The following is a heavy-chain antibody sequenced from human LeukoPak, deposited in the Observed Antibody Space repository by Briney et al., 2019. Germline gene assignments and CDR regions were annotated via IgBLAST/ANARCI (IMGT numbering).Heavy chain of an antibody. CDR3: AKKSETTYYDILTGYPAGEDY. Sequence: PGGSLRLSCAASGFTFSSYAMSWVRQAPGEGLEWVSAISGTGGNTYYADSVKGRFTISRDNSKNTLYLQMNSLRAEDTAVYYCAKKSETTYYDILTGYPAGEDYWGQGTLVTVSS. CDR2: ISGTGGNT. CDR1: GFTFSSYA. D-gene: IGHD3-9*01. J-gene: IGHJ4*02. V-gene: IGHV3-23*01.